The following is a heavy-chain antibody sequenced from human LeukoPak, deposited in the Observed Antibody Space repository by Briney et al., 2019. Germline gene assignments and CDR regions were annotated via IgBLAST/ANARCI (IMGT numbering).Heavy chain of an antibody. CDR3: ARHRDYYDT. J-gene: IGHJ4*01. V-gene: IGHV4-59*08. CDR2: IYSTGSA. Sequence: SETLSLTCTVSGCSINNNFWTWIRQPPGKGLEWIGHIYSTGSANYNPSLKSRVLISGDTSKNQISLKLTSVTAADTAVYFCARHRDYYDTWGHGTLVTVSS. D-gene: IGHD3-22*01. CDR1: GCSINNNF.